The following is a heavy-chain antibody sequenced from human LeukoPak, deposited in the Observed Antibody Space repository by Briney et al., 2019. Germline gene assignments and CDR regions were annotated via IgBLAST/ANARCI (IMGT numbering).Heavy chain of an antibody. CDR2: MYHIGGS. V-gene: IGHV4-4*02. Sequence: SETLSLTCAVSGDSISSSNWWTWVRQPPGKGLEWIGEMYHIGGSNHNPSLKSRVTISIDKSKNQFSLKLTSVTAADTAVYYCATSRGDYKVDYWGQGTLVTVSS. CDR1: GDSISSSNW. CDR3: ATSRGDYKVDY. D-gene: IGHD4-11*01. J-gene: IGHJ4*02.